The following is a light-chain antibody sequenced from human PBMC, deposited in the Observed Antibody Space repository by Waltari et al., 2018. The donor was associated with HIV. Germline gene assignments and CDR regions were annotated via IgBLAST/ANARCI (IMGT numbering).Light chain of an antibody. CDR2: HVT. Sequence: QSALTQPPSASGSPGQSVAISCTGSSNDIGPYNFVSCYQNPPGKAPKLLIYHVTRRPPGIPDRFSGTKSGYTASLTVSDLQVEDEADYYCVSYTEKDTFLLFGGGTKLAV. J-gene: IGLJ2*01. CDR3: VSYTEKDTFLL. CDR1: SNDIGPYNF. V-gene: IGLV2-8*01.